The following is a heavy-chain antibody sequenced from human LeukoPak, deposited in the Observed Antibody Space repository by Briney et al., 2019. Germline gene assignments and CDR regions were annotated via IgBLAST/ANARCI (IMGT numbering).Heavy chain of an antibody. CDR2: ISGGGVTT. D-gene: IGHD3-16*01. V-gene: IGHV3-23*01. Sequence: GGSLRLSCAASGFTFGMYAMSWVRQAPGKGLEWVSGISGGGVTTYYADSVKGRFTISRDNSKNTLYLQMNSLRADDTAIYYCARNQQLGGHSYYYYGMDVWGQGTTVTVSS. CDR1: GFTFGMYA. CDR3: ARNQQLGGHSYYYYGMDV. J-gene: IGHJ6*02.